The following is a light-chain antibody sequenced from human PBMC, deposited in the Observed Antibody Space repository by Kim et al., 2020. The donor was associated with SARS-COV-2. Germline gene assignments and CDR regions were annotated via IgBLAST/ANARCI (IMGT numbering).Light chain of an antibody. CDR2: WAS. CDR1: LSVLHSSNNNY. V-gene: IGKV4-1*01. CDR3: QQYFSIPWT. Sequence: RATINCKSSLSVLHSSNNNYLSWYQQKPGQSPKLLIYWASTRESGVPDRFSGSGSGTDFTLTISSLQAEDVAVYYCQQYFSIPWTFGQGTKVDIK. J-gene: IGKJ1*01.